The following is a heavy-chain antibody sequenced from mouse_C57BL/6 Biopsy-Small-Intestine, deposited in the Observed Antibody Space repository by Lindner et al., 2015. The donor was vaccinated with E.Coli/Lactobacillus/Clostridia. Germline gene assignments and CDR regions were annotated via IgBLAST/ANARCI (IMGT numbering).Heavy chain of an antibody. V-gene: IGHV1-9*01. CDR3: ARLFGYVMDY. Sequence: VQLQESGSELMKPGASVKLSCKATGYTFTGYWIEWVRQRPGHGLEWIGQILPGSGSTTYSEKFQGKATFTADTSSNTAYMQLSSLXTEDSAIYYCARLFGYVMDYWGQGTSVTVSS. CDR2: ILPGSGST. J-gene: IGHJ4*01. CDR1: GYTFTGYW.